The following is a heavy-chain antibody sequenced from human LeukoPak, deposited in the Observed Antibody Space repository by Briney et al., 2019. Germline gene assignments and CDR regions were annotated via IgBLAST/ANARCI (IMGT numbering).Heavy chain of an antibody. CDR1: GYFFPNAW. CDR2: ISSSSNTM. Sequence: GGSLRLSCTISGYFFPNAWLNWVRQAPGKGLEWVSYISSSSNTMYYADSVKGRFTISRDNAKNSLYLQMNSLRDEDTAVYYCARAFDYWGQGTLGAVSS. J-gene: IGHJ4*02. V-gene: IGHV3-48*02. CDR3: ARAFDY.